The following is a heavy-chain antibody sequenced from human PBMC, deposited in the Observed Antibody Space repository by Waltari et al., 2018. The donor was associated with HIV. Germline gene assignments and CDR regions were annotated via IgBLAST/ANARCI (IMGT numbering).Heavy chain of an antibody. D-gene: IGHD3-10*02. CDR2: ISDNSDFT. CDR1: GFTFKTYS. V-gene: IGHV3-21*04. CDR3: AAFLCGEDCRDGFDV. Sequence: GGGRVKPGETLTLACSGSGFTFKTYSMTWLRQAPGIGLKLISPISDNSDFTHYAESIKGRFTVSRDNTRNSLYLEMSGLGDEDTALYYCAAFLCGEDCRDGFDVWGQGAMLIVSS. J-gene: IGHJ3*01.